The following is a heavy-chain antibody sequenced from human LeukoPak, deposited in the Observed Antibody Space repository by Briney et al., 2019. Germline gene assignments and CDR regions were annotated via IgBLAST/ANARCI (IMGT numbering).Heavy chain of an antibody. D-gene: IGHD6-13*01. J-gene: IGHJ4*02. V-gene: IGHV4-61*02. CDR1: GDSISSGHYY. Sequence: SETLSLTCTVSGDSISSGHYYWNWIRQPAGKGLEWIGRIYARGSTNYNASLRSRVTISGDTSKNQFSLSLSSVTAADTAVYYCARHQVSWSSSLYYFDYWGQGTLVTVSS. CDR3: ARHQVSWSSSLYYFDY. CDR2: IYARGST.